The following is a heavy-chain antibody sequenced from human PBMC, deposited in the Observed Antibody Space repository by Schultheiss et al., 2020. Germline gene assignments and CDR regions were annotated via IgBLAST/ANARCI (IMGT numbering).Heavy chain of an antibody. CDR1: GFTFSSYS. J-gene: IGHJ4*02. D-gene: IGHD3-16*01. CDR3: ARLPLSLRLGESTDY. CDR2: IGPSGNI. Sequence: GESLKISCAASGFTFSSYSMNWVRQAPGKGLEWLSFIGPSGNIYYADTVKGRFTISRDNSKNTLDLQMNSLRAEDTAVYYCARLPLSLRLGESTDYWGQGTLVTVSS. V-gene: IGHV3-48*01.